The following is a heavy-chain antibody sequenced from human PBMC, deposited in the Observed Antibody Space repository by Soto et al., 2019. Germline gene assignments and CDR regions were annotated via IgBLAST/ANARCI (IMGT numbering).Heavy chain of an antibody. V-gene: IGHV1-24*01. CDR1: GYTLTELS. J-gene: IGHJ3*02. D-gene: IGHD3-3*01. CDR2: FDPEDGET. CDR3: ATVFLEGVVINDAFDI. Sequence: ASVKVSCKVSGYTLTELSIHWVRQAPGKGLEWMGGFDPEDGETIYAQKFQGRVTMTEDTSTGTAYMELSSLRSEDTAVYYCATVFLEGVVINDAFDIWGQGTMVTVSS.